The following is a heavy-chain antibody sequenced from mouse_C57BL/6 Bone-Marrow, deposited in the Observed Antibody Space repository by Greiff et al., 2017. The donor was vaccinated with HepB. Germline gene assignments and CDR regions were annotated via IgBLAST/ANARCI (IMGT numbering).Heavy chain of an antibody. CDR3: TRGGDYAMDY. Sequence: VQLQQPGTELVKPGASVKLSCKASGYTFTSYWMHWVKQRPGQGLEWIGAIYPGNSDTSYNQKFKGKAKLTAVTSASTAYMELSSLTNEDSAVYYCTRGGDYAMDYWGQGTSVTVSS. J-gene: IGHJ4*01. CDR1: GYTFTSYW. CDR2: IYPGNSDT. V-gene: IGHV1-5*01.